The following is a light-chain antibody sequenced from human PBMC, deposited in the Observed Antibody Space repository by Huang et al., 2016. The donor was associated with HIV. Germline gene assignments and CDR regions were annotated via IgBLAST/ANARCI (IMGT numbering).Light chain of an antibody. CDR3: QQYNNWART. CDR2: AAS. V-gene: IGKV3-15*01. J-gene: IGKJ1*01. CDR1: QSVSSN. Sequence: EIVMTQSPATLSVSPGERATLSCRASQSVSSNLAWYQQKPGQAPRLLIYAASTRATGIPARCSGSGSGTEFTLTISSLQSEDFAVYYCQQYNNWARTFGQGTKVEIK.